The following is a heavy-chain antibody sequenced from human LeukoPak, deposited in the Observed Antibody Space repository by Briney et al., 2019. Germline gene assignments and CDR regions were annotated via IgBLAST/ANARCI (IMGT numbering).Heavy chain of an antibody. CDR2: INTDGSIT. J-gene: IGHJ4*02. CDR3: VRPDIVTVPLGC. D-gene: IGHD2-2*01. CDR1: GFTFSSYW. Sequence: PGGSLRLSCAASGFTFSSYWMHWVRQAPGKGLVWVSRINTDGSITDYADSVKGRFTISRDNAKNTLYLQVNSLRAEDTATYYCVRPDIVTVPLGCWGQGTLVTVSS. V-gene: IGHV3-74*01.